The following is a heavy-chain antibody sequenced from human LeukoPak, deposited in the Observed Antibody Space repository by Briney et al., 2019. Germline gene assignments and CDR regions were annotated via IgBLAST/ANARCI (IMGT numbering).Heavy chain of an antibody. V-gene: IGHV3-9*01. J-gene: IGHJ2*01. CDR2: ISWNSGSI. Sequence: PGRSLRLSCAASGFTFDDYAMHWVRQAPGKGLEWVSGISWNSGSIGYADSVKGRFTISRDNAKNSLYLQMNSLRAEDTGLCYCAKAPEGDYWYFDLWGRGTLVTVSS. CDR3: AKAPEGDYWYFDL. CDR1: GFTFDDYA. D-gene: IGHD2-21*01.